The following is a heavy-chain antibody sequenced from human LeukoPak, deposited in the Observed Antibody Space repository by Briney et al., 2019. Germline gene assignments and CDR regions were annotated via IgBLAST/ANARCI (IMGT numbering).Heavy chain of an antibody. CDR1: GGSVSSNTYY. V-gene: IGHV4-39*01. J-gene: IGHJ4*02. Sequence: SETLSLTCPVSGGSVSSNTYYWSWIRQPPGKGLEWIGEINHSGSTNYNPSLKSRVTISVDTSKNQLSLKLSSMTAADTAVYYCARQWLVSPLFDYWGQGTLVTVSS. CDR3: ARQWLVSPLFDY. D-gene: IGHD6-19*01. CDR2: INHSGST.